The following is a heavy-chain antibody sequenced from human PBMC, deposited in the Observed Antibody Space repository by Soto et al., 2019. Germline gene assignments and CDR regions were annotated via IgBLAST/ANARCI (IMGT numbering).Heavy chain of an antibody. J-gene: IGHJ4*02. D-gene: IGHD1-1*01. Sequence: EVQLVESGGGLVQSGGSLRLSCAASGFTFSKHWMHWVRQATGKGLVWVSHIKTDGTFTRDADSVKGRFTISRDNARNTLYLQMDSLSAEDSAVYYCVRDNNWSLDYWGQGTLVTVSS. CDR1: GFTFSKHW. CDR2: IKTDGTFT. CDR3: VRDNNWSLDY. V-gene: IGHV3-74*01.